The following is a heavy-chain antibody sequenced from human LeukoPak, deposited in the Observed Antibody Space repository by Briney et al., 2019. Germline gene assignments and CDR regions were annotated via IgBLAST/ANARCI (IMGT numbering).Heavy chain of an antibody. J-gene: IGHJ4*02. CDR1: GYSLTSYG. CDR3: ARDRASGTYYPDY. CDR2: IGGYNSAT. Sequence: ASVKVSCKASGYSLTSYGISWVRQAPGQGLEWMGWIGGYNSATNYAQKLQGRVTMTTDTSTSTAYMELRSLRSDDTAVYYCARDRASGTYYPDYWGQGTLVTVSS. D-gene: IGHD1-26*01. V-gene: IGHV1-18*01.